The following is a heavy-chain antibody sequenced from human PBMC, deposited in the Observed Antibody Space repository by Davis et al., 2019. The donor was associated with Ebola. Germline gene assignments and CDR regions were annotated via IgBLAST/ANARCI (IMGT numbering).Heavy chain of an antibody. D-gene: IGHD2-21*02. J-gene: IGHJ4*02. Sequence: GESLKISCAASGFTVSSNYMSWVRQAPGKGLERVSIIYSGGSTYYADSVKGRFTISRDNSKNTLYLQMNSLRVEDMAVYYCAKGKVHGGGFDCCPLDYWGQGTLVTVSS. V-gene: IGHV3-53*01. CDR2: IYSGGST. CDR3: AKGKVHGGGFDCCPLDY. CDR1: GFTVSSNY.